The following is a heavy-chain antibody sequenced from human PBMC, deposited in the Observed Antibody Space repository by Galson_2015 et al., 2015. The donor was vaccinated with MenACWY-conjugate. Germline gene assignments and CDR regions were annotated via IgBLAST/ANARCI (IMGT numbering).Heavy chain of an antibody. V-gene: IGHV4-59*11. CDR3: ARVSPPYNMDV. CDR1: GGSISSHY. CDR2: ISESGSA. J-gene: IGHJ6*02. Sequence: ETLSLTCTVSGGSISSHYWSWVRQPPGRGLEWIGYISESGSANYNPSLKGRISTSVDTSKSQFSLKLSSVTAADTAVYYCARVSPPYNMDVWGQGTTVTVSS. D-gene: IGHD1-1*01.